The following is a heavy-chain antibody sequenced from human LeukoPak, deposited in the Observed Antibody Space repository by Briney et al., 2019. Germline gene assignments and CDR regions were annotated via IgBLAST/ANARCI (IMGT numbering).Heavy chain of an antibody. Sequence: PGGSLRLSCAASGFTFSSHGMNWVRQAPGKGLEWVSGISGSGGNTYYADSVKGRFTISRDNSKNSLYLQMNSLRAEDTALYYCAKTGEGGSSRYMDVWGKGTTVTVSS. J-gene: IGHJ6*03. CDR1: GFTFSSHG. D-gene: IGHD6-6*01. V-gene: IGHV3-23*01. CDR3: AKTGEGGSSRYMDV. CDR2: ISGSGGNT.